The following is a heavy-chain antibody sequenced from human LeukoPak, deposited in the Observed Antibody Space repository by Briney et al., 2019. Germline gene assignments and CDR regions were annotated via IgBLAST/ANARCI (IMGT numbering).Heavy chain of an antibody. CDR3: VRDPGGGPTHGY. D-gene: IGHD1-26*01. V-gene: IGHV3-66*03. Sequence: PGGSLRLSCAASGVTVSNNYIGWVRQAPGKGLEWVSVMYSTGITQYGDSVRGRFTISRDNSKNTVYLQMNSLKPEDTAVYYCVRDPGGGPTHGYWGQGTLVTVSS. J-gene: IGHJ4*02. CDR1: GVTVSNNY. CDR2: MYSTGIT.